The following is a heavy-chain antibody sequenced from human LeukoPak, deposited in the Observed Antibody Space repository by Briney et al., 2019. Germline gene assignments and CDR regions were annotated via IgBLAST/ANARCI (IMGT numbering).Heavy chain of an antibody. V-gene: IGHV3-49*04. D-gene: IGHD2-2*01. Sequence: LRLPCTPHGFPLGHYAMPGVRQAPAKPPEGVRCIRSKDYGGRTEYDACVNGRFTISRDDSKSIAYLQMNSLKTEEQAVYYCTVVPAAIMRYYYYYMDVWGKGTTVTVSS. J-gene: IGHJ6*03. CDR1: GFPLGHYA. CDR3: TVVPAAIMRYYYYYMDV. CDR2: IRSKDYGGRT.